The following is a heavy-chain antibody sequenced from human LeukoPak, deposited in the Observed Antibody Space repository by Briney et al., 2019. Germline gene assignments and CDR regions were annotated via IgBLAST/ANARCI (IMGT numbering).Heavy chain of an antibody. CDR3: ARAPVSSHDSSGYPLFDY. V-gene: IGHV4-59*08. J-gene: IGHJ4*02. CDR1: GGSISGYY. Sequence: PPETLSLTCTVSGGSISGYYWSWIRQPPGEGQEWIGYISYSGITNYNPSLKSRLTISVDTSKNQFSLKLSSVTAADTAVYYCARAPVSSHDSSGYPLFDYWGQGTLVTVSS. CDR2: ISYSGIT. D-gene: IGHD3-22*01.